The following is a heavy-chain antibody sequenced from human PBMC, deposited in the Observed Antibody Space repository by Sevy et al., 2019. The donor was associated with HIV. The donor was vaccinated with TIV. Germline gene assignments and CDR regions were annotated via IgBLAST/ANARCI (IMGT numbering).Heavy chain of an antibody. CDR3: ARLLGDNGYFDQ. Sequence: SETLSLTCTVSGDSMSRSNHYWCWIRQPPGKGLEWIGIIYYRGTTYYNPSLKSRITISEDTSKNQFSLRLTSVTAADTALYFCARLLGDNGYFDQWGQRTLVTVSS. J-gene: IGHJ4*02. CDR2: IYYRGTT. V-gene: IGHV4-39*01. D-gene: IGHD4-17*01. CDR1: GDSMSRSNHY.